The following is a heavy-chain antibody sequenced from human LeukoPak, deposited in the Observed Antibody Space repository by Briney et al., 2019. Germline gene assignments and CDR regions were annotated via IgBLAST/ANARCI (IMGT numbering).Heavy chain of an antibody. CDR3: ARDTAMAWGYYYMDV. CDR1: GGSFSGYY. CDR2: INHSGST. Sequence: KTSETLSLTCAVYGGSFSGYYWSWIRQPPGKGLEWIGEINHSGSTNYNPSLKSRVTISVDTSKNQFSLKLSSVTAADTAVYYCARDTAMAWGYYYMDVWGKGTTVTVSS. V-gene: IGHV4-34*01. D-gene: IGHD5-18*01. J-gene: IGHJ6*03.